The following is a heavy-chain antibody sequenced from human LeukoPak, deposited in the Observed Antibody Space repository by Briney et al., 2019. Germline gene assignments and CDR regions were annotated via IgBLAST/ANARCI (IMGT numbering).Heavy chain of an antibody. J-gene: IGHJ4*02. CDR3: ARSFFQWNYGSCLDS. CDR1: GFTFSSYG. D-gene: IGHD1-7*01. Sequence: GGSLRLSCAASGFTFSSYGMHWVRQAPGKGLEWVALIAHDGSNKYYADSVKGRFTISRENSKNMVYLQMSSLRPEDTAVYSCARSFFQWNYGSCLDSWGQGTLVTVSS. V-gene: IGHV3-30*03. CDR2: IAHDGSNK.